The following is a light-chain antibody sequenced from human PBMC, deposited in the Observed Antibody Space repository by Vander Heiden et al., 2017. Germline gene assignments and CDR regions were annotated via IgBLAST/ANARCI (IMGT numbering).Light chain of an antibody. V-gene: IGLV1-47*01. CDR2: MSS. J-gene: IGLJ2*01. Sequence: QSVLTQPPSASGTPGQSVSISCSGSRSNVETSDVYWYQQIAGTAPKLLIDMSSQRPSVVPDRFSGSKSGTSASLAISVLRAEEEADYYCASWDEGLSGVVFGGGTKLTFL. CDR3: ASWDEGLSGVV. CDR1: RSNVETSD.